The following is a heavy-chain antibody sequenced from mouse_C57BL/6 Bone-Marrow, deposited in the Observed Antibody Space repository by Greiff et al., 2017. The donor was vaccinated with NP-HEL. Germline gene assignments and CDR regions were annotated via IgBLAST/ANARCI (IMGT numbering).Heavy chain of an antibody. CDR1: GFTFSNYW. CDR3: TSLYGRGGMDY. CDR2: IRLKSDNYAT. D-gene: IGHD1-1*01. Sequence: EVKVEESGGGLVQPGGSMKLSCVASGFTFSNYWMNWVRQSPEKGLEWVAQIRLKSDNYATHYAESVKGRFTISRDDSKSSVYLQMNNLRAEDTGIYYCTSLYGRGGMDYWGQGTSVTVSS. J-gene: IGHJ4*01. V-gene: IGHV6-3*01.